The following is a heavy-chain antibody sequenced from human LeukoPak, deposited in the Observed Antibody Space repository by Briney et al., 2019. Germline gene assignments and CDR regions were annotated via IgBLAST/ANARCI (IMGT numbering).Heavy chain of an antibody. CDR1: GGSVRRGNYY. J-gene: IGHJ5*02. Sequence: PSETLSLTCTVSGGSVRRGNYYWTWIRQPAGSGLEWIGRIYTSGTTDYNPSLRTRVTISADASRNQFSLNLSSVTAADTAVYYCARDRDSSSWYEGGDWFDPWGQGTLVTVSS. CDR3: ARDRDSSSWYEGGDWFDP. V-gene: IGHV4-61*02. CDR2: IYTSGTT. D-gene: IGHD6-13*01.